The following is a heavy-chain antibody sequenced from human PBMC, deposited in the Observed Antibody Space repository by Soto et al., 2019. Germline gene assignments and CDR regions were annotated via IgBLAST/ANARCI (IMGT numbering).Heavy chain of an antibody. CDR2: IWYDGSNK. D-gene: IGHD1-26*01. J-gene: IGHJ4*02. V-gene: IGHV3-33*01. CDR3: ARSATGGRHFDY. Sequence: QVQLVESGGGVVQPGRSLRLSCAASGFTFSSYGMHWVRQAPGKGLEWVAVIWYDGSNKYYADSVKGRFTISRDNSKNTLYLQMNSLRAEDTAVYYCARSATGGRHFDYWGQGTLVTVSS. CDR1: GFTFSSYG.